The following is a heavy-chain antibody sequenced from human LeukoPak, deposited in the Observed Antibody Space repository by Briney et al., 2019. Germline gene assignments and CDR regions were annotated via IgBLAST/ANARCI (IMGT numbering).Heavy chain of an antibody. CDR3: AKALAAALDY. D-gene: IGHD6-13*01. J-gene: IGHJ4*02. CDR1: GFTFDDYA. Sequence: PGRSLRLSCAASGFTFDDYAMHWVRQAPGKGLEWVSGISWNSGSIDYADSVKGRFTISRDNAKNSLYLQMNSLRAKDTALYYCAKALAAALDYWGQGTLVTVSS. V-gene: IGHV3-9*01. CDR2: ISWNSGSI.